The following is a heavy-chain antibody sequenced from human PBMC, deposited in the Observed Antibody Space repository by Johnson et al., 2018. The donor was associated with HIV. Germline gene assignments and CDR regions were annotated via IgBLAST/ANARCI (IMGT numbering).Heavy chain of an antibody. J-gene: IGHJ3*02. D-gene: IGHD3-10*01. Sequence: EVHLVESGGGLVQPGGSLRLSCVASGFTVSNNYMSWVRQAPGKGLEWVSVIYSGGTTDYSDSVKGRFTISRDNSKNTVYLQMNSLRAEDTAGYYCARDASYDGSANDAFDIWGQGTMVTVSS. CDR1: GFTVSNNY. CDR3: ARDASYDGSANDAFDI. V-gene: IGHV3-66*01. CDR2: IYSGGTT.